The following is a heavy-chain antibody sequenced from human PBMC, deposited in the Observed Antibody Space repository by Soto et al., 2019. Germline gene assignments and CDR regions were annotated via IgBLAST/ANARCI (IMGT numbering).Heavy chain of an antibody. J-gene: IGHJ6*02. V-gene: IGHV3-15*07. D-gene: IGHD2-2*01. CDR2: IKSKTDGGTT. CDR3: TTRSIIVLVPAAIIYYSGMDV. CDR1: SVSNAW. Sequence: SVSNAWMNWVRQAPGKGLEWVGRIKSKTDGGTTDYAAPVKGRFTISRDDSKNTLYLQMNSLKTEDTAVYYCTTRSIIVLVPAAIIYYSGMDVWGQGTTVTVSS.